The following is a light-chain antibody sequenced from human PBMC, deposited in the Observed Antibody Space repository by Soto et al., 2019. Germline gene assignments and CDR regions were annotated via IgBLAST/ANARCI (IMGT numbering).Light chain of an antibody. CDR3: QQYGSSSPWT. CDR2: KAS. Sequence: DIQMTQSPSTLSASGGDRVTITCRARQSSSCWLAWYQQHPGRAPKLINYKASSLETVFPSRFSGSGSGTEFTLIISSLQPDDFASYYCQQYGSSSPWTFSQGTKVYIK. CDR1: QSSSCW. V-gene: IGKV1-5*03. J-gene: IGKJ1*01.